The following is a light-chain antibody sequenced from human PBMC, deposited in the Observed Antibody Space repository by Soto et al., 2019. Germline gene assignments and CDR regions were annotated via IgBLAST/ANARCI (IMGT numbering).Light chain of an antibody. CDR2: GAS. CDR3: QQYGRSSLMFT. Sequence: EIVLTQSPGTLSLSPGERATLSCRASQSVTSDFLAWYQQKPGQAPRLLIYGASTRAAGVPDRFSGSGSGIDFTLTITRLEPEDFAVYYCQQYGRSSLMFTFGHRTKLGV. V-gene: IGKV3-20*01. CDR1: QSVTSDF. J-gene: IGKJ2*01.